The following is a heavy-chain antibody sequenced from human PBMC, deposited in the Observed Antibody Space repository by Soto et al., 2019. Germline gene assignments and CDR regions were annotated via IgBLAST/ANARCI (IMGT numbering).Heavy chain of an antibody. CDR2: INQDGSVS. J-gene: IGHJ5*01. D-gene: IGHD6-19*01. CDR3: ARDLHSTGSLDS. CDR1: GFSLSSYW. V-gene: IGHV3-7*03. Sequence: GGSLRLSCAASGFSLSSYWMNWFRQAPGKGLEWLANINQDGSVSHYADSVKGRFTISRDNAQNSLYVQMNSLRVEDTAVYYCARDLHSTGSLDSWGQGTPVTVSS.